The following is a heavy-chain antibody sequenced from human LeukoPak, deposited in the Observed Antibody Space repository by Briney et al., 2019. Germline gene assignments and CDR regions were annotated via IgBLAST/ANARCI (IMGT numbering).Heavy chain of an antibody. CDR3: ARDSGWELQQYYFDY. CDR2: ISPSYGNT. Sequence: ASVKVSCKASGYTFTSYSISWVRQAPGQGREWMGWISPSYGNTNYAHKLQDRVTMTTDTSTMTDYMELRSLKSDGSAVYYCARDSGWELQQYYFDYWGQGTLVTVSS. V-gene: IGHV1-18*01. J-gene: IGHJ4*02. D-gene: IGHD1-7*01. CDR1: GYTFTSYS.